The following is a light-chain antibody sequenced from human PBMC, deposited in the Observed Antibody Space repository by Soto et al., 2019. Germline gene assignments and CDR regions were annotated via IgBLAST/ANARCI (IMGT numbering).Light chain of an antibody. CDR1: SSDIGVYNY. Sequence: QSALTQPASVSGSPGQSITITCTGTSSDIGVYNYVSWYQQHPGKAPKLVICEVSNRPSGVSSRFSGSKSGNTASLTISGLRTEDEADYYCSSYRTGSAFYVFGSGTKLTVL. J-gene: IGLJ1*01. CDR3: SSYRTGSAFYV. CDR2: EVS. V-gene: IGLV2-14*01.